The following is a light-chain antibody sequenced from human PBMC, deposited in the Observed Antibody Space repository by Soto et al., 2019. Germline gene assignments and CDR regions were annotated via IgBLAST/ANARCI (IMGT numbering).Light chain of an antibody. V-gene: IGKV3-15*01. CDR2: GAS. J-gene: IGKJ4*02. Sequence: EIVMTQSPATLSVSPGERATLSCRASQSVSSNLAWYQQKPGQAPRLLIYGASTRATGIPARFSGSGSGTECTLTSSSRQAEEVAVYYGQQYNNKPPPLTGGGGTKVVIK. CDR1: QSVSSN. CDR3: QQYNNKPPPLT.